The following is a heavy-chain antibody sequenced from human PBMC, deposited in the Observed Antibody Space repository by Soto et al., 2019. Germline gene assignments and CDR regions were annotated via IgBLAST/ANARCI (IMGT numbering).Heavy chain of an antibody. Sequence: QVQLQESGPGLVKPSGTLSLTCAVSGGSISSSNWWSWVRQPPGKGLDWIGEIYHSGNTNYNPCLKXRFAXAXYKARNQFSLKLSSVTAADTAVYYCARRWGEGRVDYWGQGTLVTVSS. D-gene: IGHD3-10*01. V-gene: IGHV4-4*02. CDR3: ARRWGEGRVDY. CDR1: GGSISSSNW. CDR2: IYHSGNT. J-gene: IGHJ4*02.